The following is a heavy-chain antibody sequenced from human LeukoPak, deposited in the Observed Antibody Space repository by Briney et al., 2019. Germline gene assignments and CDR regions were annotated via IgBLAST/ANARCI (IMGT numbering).Heavy chain of an antibody. Sequence: PGGSLRLSCAVSGFTFSSYAMNWVRQAPGKGLEWVSYLSGSSSAIYYADSVKGRFTISRDNAKNSLFLQMNSLGDEDTAVYYCARGRYGDYLFDYWDQGTLVTVSS. D-gene: IGHD4-17*01. CDR2: LSGSSSAI. V-gene: IGHV3-48*02. CDR3: ARGRYGDYLFDY. CDR1: GFTFSSYA. J-gene: IGHJ4*02.